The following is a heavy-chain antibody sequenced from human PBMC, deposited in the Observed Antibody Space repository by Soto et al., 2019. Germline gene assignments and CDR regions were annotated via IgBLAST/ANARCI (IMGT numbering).Heavy chain of an antibody. Sequence: QVRLKESGPVLVKPSGTLSLTCAVSGGSVSSSSCWRWVRQAPRKGLEWIGEIYHSGTFNYNPSLASRVSVSVDESRNQVSLTLNSVTAADTAIYYCVRSVPAATWAYNGIDVWGQGTTVTVSS. CDR2: IYHSGTF. J-gene: IGHJ6*02. CDR3: VRSVPAATWAYNGIDV. V-gene: IGHV4-4*02. CDR1: GGSVSSSSC. D-gene: IGHD2-2*01.